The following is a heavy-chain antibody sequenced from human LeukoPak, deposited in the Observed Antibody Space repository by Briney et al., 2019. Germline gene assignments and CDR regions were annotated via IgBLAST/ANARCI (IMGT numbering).Heavy chain of an antibody. Sequence: SETLSLTCTVSGGSISSYYWSWIRQPAGKGLEWIGRIYTSGSTNYNPSLKSRVTISVDTSKNQFSLKLSSVTAADTAVYYCARAPHLGYCSSTSCSGWFDPWGQGTLVTVSS. D-gene: IGHD2-2*01. J-gene: IGHJ5*02. CDR3: ARAPHLGYCSSTSCSGWFDP. V-gene: IGHV4-4*07. CDR2: IYTSGST. CDR1: GGSISSYY.